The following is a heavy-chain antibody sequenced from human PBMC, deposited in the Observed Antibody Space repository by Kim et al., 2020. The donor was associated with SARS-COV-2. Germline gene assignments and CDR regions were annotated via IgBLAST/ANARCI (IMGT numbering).Heavy chain of an antibody. CDR1: GFTFSSYG. CDR3: AKDPSYGIDY. CDR2: ISYDGSNK. Sequence: GGSLRLSCAASGFTFSSYGMHWVRQAPGKGLEWVAVISYDGSNKYYADSVKGRFTISRDNSKNTLYLQMNSLRAEDTAVYYCAKDPSYGIDYWGQGTLVTVSS. D-gene: IGHD5-18*01. V-gene: IGHV3-30*18. J-gene: IGHJ4*02.